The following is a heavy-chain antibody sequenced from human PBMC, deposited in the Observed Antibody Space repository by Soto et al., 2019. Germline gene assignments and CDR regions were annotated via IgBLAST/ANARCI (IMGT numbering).Heavy chain of an antibody. V-gene: IGHV4-39*01. CDR1: GGSISSSTYY. CDR2: IYYSGST. D-gene: IGHD3-10*02. Sequence: QLQLQESGPGLVKPSETLSLTCTVSGGSISSSTYYWGWIRQPPGKGLEWIGSIYYSGSTYYNPRVKSRVTRCLGTSRTRCSRKLSSVTAADTAVYYRAWAYYSVSSVMDVWGRGTTVTVSS. J-gene: IGHJ6*02. CDR3: AWAYYSVSSVMDV.